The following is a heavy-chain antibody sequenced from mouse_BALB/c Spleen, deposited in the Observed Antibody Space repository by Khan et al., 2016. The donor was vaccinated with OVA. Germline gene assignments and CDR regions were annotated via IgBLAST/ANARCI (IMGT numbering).Heavy chain of an antibody. CDR2: IFPGDGST. D-gene: IGHD2-14*01. Sequence: VQLQESGAELVKPGTSVKLSCKASGYTFTSYDMNWVRQRPEQGLDWIGWIFPGDGSTKYNEKFKGKATLTTDKSSSTAYMQLSRLTSEDSAVYFCARGGYGGFAYWGQGTLVTVSA. CDR3: ARGGYGGFAY. CDR1: GYTFTSYD. J-gene: IGHJ3*01. V-gene: IGHV1-85*01.